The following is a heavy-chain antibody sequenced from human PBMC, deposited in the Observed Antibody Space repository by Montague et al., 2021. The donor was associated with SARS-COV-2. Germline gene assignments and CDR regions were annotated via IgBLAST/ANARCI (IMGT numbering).Heavy chain of an antibody. CDR1: GSTFSNSA. V-gene: IGHV3-23*01. CDR3: AKDPYYYGLGYGMDV. D-gene: IGHD3-10*01. Sequence: SLRLSCAASGSTFSNSAMNWVRQAPGKGLEWVSGSSGSDGGTHYXDSVKGRFTISRDNSKNVLYLQMNSLRAEDTALYYCAKDPYYYGLGYGMDVWGQGTTVTVSS. CDR2: SSGSDGGT. J-gene: IGHJ6*02.